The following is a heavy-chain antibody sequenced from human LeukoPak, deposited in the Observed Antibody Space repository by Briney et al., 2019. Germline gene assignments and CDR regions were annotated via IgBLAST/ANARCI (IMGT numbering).Heavy chain of an antibody. CDR3: ARGATEWELLHLWYFDL. CDR1: GGSFSGYY. J-gene: IGHJ2*01. V-gene: IGHV4-34*01. D-gene: IGHD1-26*01. CDR2: INHSGST. Sequence: SQTLSLTCAVYGGSFSGYYWSWIRQPPGKGLEWIGEINHSGSTNYNPSLKSRVTISVDTSKNQFFLKLSSVTAADTAVYYCARGATEWELLHLWYFDLWGRGTLVTVSS.